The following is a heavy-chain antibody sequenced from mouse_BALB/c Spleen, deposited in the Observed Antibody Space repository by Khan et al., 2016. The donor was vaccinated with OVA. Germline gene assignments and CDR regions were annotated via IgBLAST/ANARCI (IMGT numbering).Heavy chain of an antibody. CDR1: GYTFTAYW. Sequence: VKLLESGAELAKPGASVKMSCKASGYTFTAYWIHWVKQRPGQGLVWIGYIDPSTGYTEYNQKFKDKVTLTTDKSTSTVYMQLSSLTSEDSAVYYCTRRGLSGIFAYWGQGTLVTVSA. J-gene: IGHJ3*01. D-gene: IGHD1-1*02. V-gene: IGHV1-7*01. CDR2: IDPSTGYT. CDR3: TRRGLSGIFAY.